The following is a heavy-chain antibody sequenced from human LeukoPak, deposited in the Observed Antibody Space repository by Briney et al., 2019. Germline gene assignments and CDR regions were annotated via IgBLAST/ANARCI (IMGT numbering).Heavy chain of an antibody. J-gene: IGHJ4*02. V-gene: IGHV1-3*01. CDR1: GYTFTSYA. D-gene: IGHD2/OR15-2a*01. Sequence: GASVKVSCKASGYTFTSYAMHWVRQAPGQRLEWMGWINAGNGNTKYSQKFQGRVTITRDTSASTAYMELSSLRSEDTAVYYCAMISAPRQEYYFDYWGQGTLVTVSS. CDR3: AMISAPRQEYYFDY. CDR2: INAGNGNT.